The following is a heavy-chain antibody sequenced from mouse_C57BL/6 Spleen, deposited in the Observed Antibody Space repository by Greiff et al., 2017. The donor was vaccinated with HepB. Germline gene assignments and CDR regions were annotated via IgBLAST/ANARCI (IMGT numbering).Heavy chain of an antibody. CDR3: AINWAY. V-gene: IGHV1-42*01. J-gene: IGHJ3*01. CDR2: INPSTGGT. D-gene: IGHD4-1*01. Sequence: EVQLQQSGPELVKPGASVKISCKASGYSFTGYYMNWVKQSPEKSLEWIGEINPSTGGTTYNQKFKAKATLTVDKSSSTAYMQLKSLTSEDSAVYYCAINWAYWGQGTLVTVSA. CDR1: GYSFTGYY.